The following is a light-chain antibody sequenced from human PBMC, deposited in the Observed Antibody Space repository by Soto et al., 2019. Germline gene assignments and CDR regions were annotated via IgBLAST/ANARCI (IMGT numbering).Light chain of an antibody. CDR3: PQYNNWPRT. V-gene: IGKV3-15*01. J-gene: IGKJ1*01. CDR1: QSVSSSY. Sequence: IVLSQSPGTLSLSPGERATLSCRASQSVSSSYLAWYQQKPGQAPRLLIYDASTRATGIPARFSGSGSGTEFTLTISSLQSEDFAVYYCPQYNNWPRTFGQGTKV. CDR2: DAS.